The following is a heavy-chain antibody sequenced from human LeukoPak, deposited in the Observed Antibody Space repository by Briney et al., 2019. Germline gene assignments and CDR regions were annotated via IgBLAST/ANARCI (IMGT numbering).Heavy chain of an antibody. CDR3: ARAPSGLDY. CDR1: GFTLSDHN. CDR2: TTNEAHSYTT. J-gene: IGHJ4*02. Sequence: GGPLRLSCAFSGFTLSDHNMDWVRQAPGKGLEGVGRTTNEAHSYTTEYAASVKGRFTISRDDSQNSLYLQMNSLKAEDTAVYYCARAPSGLDYWGQGILVTVSS. D-gene: IGHD2-15*01. V-gene: IGHV3-72*01.